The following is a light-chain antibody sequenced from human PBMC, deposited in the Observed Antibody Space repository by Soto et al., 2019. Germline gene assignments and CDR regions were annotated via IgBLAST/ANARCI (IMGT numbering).Light chain of an antibody. CDR2: LNSDGTY. V-gene: IGLV4-69*01. J-gene: IGLJ2*01. CDR1: SGHTTFA. CDR3: QTSGPGIHA. Sequence: QAVLTQSPSAYASLRASVKLTCTLSSGHTTFAIAWHQQLPEKGPRFLMKLNSDGTYVKGDGIPDRFSGSSSGTERYLTISSLQSDDEADYHCQTSGPGIHAFGGGTKLTVL.